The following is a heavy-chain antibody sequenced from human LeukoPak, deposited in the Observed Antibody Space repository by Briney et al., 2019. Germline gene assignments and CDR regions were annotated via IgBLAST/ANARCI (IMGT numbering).Heavy chain of an antibody. D-gene: IGHD6-19*01. Sequence: EASVTVSCKVSGYTLTELSMHWVRQAPGKGLAWLGGFYPEDGETIYAQKFQGRVTMTEDTSTDTAYMELSSLRSEDTAVYYCATDAGSGWYEYYFDYWGQGTLVTVSS. CDR1: GYTLTELS. V-gene: IGHV1-24*01. J-gene: IGHJ4*02. CDR2: FYPEDGET. CDR3: ATDAGSGWYEYYFDY.